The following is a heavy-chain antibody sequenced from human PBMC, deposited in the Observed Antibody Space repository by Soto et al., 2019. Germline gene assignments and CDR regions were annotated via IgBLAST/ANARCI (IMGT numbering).Heavy chain of an antibody. CDR3: ARTTTVAGTPEFDY. CDR1: GFTFSSFS. D-gene: IGHD6-19*01. CDR2: ISYDGSTK. J-gene: IGHJ4*02. V-gene: IGHV3-30-3*01. Sequence: GGSLRLSCAASGFTFSSFSLHWVRQAPGKGLEWLALISYDGSTKYNADSVKGRFTVSRDNSNNTLYLQLSSLRPEDTAVYYCARTTTVAGTPEFDYWGQVTLVTVS.